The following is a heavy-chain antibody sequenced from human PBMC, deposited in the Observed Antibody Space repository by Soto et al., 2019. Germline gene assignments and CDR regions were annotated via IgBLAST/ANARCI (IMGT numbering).Heavy chain of an antibody. CDR2: ISSSGSTI. Sequence: GSLRISSAAARLTFNSYEIATVRKAPGKGLERVSYISSSGSTIYYADSVKGRFTICRDNAKNSLYFQMNSLSTEDTAVYYCARAPYNWNYGGFAYWGEGTVVTVSS. D-gene: IGHD1-7*01. CDR3: ARAPYNWNYGGFAY. CDR1: RLTFNSYE. V-gene: IGHV3-48*03. J-gene: IGHJ4*02.